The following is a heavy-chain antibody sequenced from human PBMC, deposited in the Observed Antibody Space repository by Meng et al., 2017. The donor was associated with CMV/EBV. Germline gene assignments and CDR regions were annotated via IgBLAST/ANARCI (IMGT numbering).Heavy chain of an antibody. CDR3: ASHYGRYSGSYYGWFDP. CDR2: IYTSGST. Sequence: QVPLKGAGPGVVKPSEPLSLTCTGSGGSISSYYWSWIRQPAGKGLEWIGRIYTSGSTNYNPSLKSRVTMSVDTSKNQFSLKLSSVTAADTAVYYCASHYGRYSGSYYGWFDPWGQGTLVTVSS. J-gene: IGHJ5*02. V-gene: IGHV4-4*07. D-gene: IGHD1-26*01. CDR1: GGSISSYY.